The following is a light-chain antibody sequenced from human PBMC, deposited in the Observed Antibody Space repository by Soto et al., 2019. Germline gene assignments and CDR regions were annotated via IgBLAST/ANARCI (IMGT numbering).Light chain of an antibody. CDR2: GAS. V-gene: IGKV3D-15*01. J-gene: IGKJ5*01. CDR3: QQYNNWPPIT. CDR1: ESVASSY. Sequence: EFVLTQSPGTLALYPGEGATLSCRASESVASSYLAWYQQIPGQAPRLLIYGASTRATGIPARFSGSGSGTEFTLTISSLQSEDFAVYYCQQYNNWPPITFGQGTRLEIK.